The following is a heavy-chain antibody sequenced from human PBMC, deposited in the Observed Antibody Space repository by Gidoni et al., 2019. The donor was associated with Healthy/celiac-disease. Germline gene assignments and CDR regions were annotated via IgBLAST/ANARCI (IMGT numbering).Heavy chain of an antibody. V-gene: IGHV5-51*01. D-gene: IGHD3-22*01. CDR1: GYSFTSYW. CDR2: IYPGDSDT. Sequence: EVQLVQSGAEVKKPGESLKISCKGSGYSFTSYWIGWVRQMPGKGLEWMGIIYPGDSDTRYSPSFQGQVTISADKSISTAYLQWSSLKASDTAMYYCARQSYYDSSGYPRADYWGQGTLVTVSS. CDR3: ARQSYYDSSGYPRADY. J-gene: IGHJ4*02.